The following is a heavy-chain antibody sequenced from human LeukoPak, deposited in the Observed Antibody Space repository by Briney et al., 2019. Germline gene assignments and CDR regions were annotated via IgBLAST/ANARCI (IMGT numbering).Heavy chain of an antibody. CDR2: IWSDGSIK. CDR1: GXTFDDYA. Sequence: GGSLRLSCAASGXTFDDYAMHWVRQAPGKGLEWVAVIWSDGSIKYYADSVKGRFIISRDNSRNTLYLQMSSLRAEDTAVYYCARGPIAVAGTPSIYQHWGQGTLVTVSS. J-gene: IGHJ1*01. V-gene: IGHV3-33*08. D-gene: IGHD6-19*01. CDR3: ARGPIAVAGTPSIYQH.